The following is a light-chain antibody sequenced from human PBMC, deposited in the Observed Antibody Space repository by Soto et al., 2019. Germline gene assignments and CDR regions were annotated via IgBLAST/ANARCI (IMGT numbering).Light chain of an antibody. CDR1: DSNIGKNY. Sequence: QSVLTQPPSVSAAPGQKVTISCSGNDSNIGKNYVSWYQQVPGTAPKVLIYDNNKRPSGIPDRFSGSKSGTSATLDITGLQTGDEADYYCGTWDSSLTTEVIFGGGTKLTVL. J-gene: IGLJ2*01. CDR3: GTWDSSLTTEVI. V-gene: IGLV1-51*01. CDR2: DNN.